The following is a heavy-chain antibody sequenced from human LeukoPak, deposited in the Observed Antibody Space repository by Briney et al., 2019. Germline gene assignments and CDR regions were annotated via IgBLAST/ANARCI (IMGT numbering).Heavy chain of an antibody. CDR1: KFAFSTYN. Sequence: GGSLRLSCAASKFAFSTYNMNWVRQAPGKGLEWVSYISTGSSTTYYADSVKGRFTISRDNVENSLYLQMNSLRDEDTAVYYCARVAAGYSVNYFDYWGQGTLVTVSS. V-gene: IGHV3-48*02. J-gene: IGHJ4*02. CDR3: ARVAAGYSVNYFDY. D-gene: IGHD4-23*01. CDR2: ISTGSSTT.